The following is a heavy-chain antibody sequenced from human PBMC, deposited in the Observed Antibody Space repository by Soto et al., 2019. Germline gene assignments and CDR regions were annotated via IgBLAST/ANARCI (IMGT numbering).Heavy chain of an antibody. J-gene: IGHJ4*02. CDR1: GFSLSTSGVG. CDR2: IYWNDDK. Sequence: QITLKESGPTLVKPTQTLTLTCTFSGFSLSTSGVGVGWIRQPPGKALEWFALIYWNDDKRYSPSLKYRLTITKDTSKNQVVLTMTNMDPVDTATYYCARAYSSGWYYDYWGQGTLVTVSS. CDR3: ARAYSSGWYYDY. D-gene: IGHD6-19*01. V-gene: IGHV2-5*01.